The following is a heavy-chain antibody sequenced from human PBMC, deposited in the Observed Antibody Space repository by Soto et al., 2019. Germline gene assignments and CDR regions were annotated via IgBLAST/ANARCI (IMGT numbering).Heavy chain of an antibody. CDR3: ARDGYRITGTASYYYYYGMDL. CDR1: GFTFSDYY. V-gene: IGHV3-11*01. J-gene: IGHJ6*02. CDR2: ISSSGSTI. Sequence: GGSLRLSCAASGFTFSDYYMSWIRQAPGKGLEWVSYISSSGSTIYYADSVKGRFTISRDNAKNSLYLQMNSLRAEDTAVYYCARDGYRITGTASYYYYYGMDLWGQGTTVTVYS. D-gene: IGHD1-20*01.